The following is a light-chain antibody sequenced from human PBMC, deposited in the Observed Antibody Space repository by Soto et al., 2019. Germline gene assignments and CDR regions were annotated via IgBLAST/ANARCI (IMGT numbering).Light chain of an antibody. V-gene: IGKV1-5*03. Sequence: DIQMTQSPSTLSASVGDRVTITCRASQSISSWLAWYQQKPGKAPKLLIYKSSSLESGVPSRFSGSGSGTEFTRTISSLQPDDFATYYCQQYNSYPYTFGQGNKLEIK. CDR2: KSS. CDR3: QQYNSYPYT. CDR1: QSISSW. J-gene: IGKJ2*01.